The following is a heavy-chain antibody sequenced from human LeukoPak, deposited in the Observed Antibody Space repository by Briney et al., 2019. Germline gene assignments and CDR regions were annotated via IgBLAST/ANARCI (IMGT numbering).Heavy chain of an antibody. D-gene: IGHD2-2*01. CDR1: GFTFSSYA. CDR3: TRAVVVVPAATYFDY. CDR2: IRSKAYGGTT. Sequence: GGSLRLSCAASGFTFSSYAMSWVRQAPGKGLEWVGFIRSKAYGGTTEYAASVKGRFTISRDDSKSIAYLQMNSLKTEDTAVYYCTRAVVVVPAATYFDYWGQGTLVTVSS. J-gene: IGHJ4*02. V-gene: IGHV3-49*04.